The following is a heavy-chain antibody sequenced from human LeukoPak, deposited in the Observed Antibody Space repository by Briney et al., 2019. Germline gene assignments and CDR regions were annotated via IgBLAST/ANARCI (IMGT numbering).Heavy chain of an antibody. CDR3: ARDRGGYYVFDY. D-gene: IGHD3-22*01. V-gene: IGHV3-21*01. J-gene: IGHJ4*02. CDR2: ISSSSSYI. CDR1: GFTFSSYS. Sequence: GGSLRLSCAASGFTFSSYSMNWVRQAPEKGLEWVSSISSSSSYIYYADSVKGRFTISRDNAKNSLYLQMNSLRAEDTAVYYCARDRGGYYVFDYWGQGTLVTVSS.